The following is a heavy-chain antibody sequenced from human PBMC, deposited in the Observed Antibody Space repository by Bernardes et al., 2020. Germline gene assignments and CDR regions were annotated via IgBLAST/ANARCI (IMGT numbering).Heavy chain of an antibody. CDR1: GFTFSSYA. D-gene: IGHD3-22*01. J-gene: IGHJ3*01. Sequence: GSLRLSFAASGFTFSSYAMSWVRQAPGKGLEWVSAISGSGGSTYYADSVKGRFTISRDNSKNTLYLQMNSLRAEDTAVYYCATFITMIVVVPWGQGTMVTVSS. V-gene: IGHV3-23*01. CDR2: ISGSGGST. CDR3: ATFITMIVVVP.